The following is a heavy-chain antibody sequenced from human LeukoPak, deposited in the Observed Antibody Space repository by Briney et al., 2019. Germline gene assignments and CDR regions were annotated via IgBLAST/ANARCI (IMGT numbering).Heavy chain of an antibody. Sequence: WASVKVSCKASGYTFTSYGISWVRQAPGQGLEWMGWISAYNGNTNYAQKLQGRVTMTTDTSTSTAHMELRSLRSDDTAVYYCARAYYDILTGPMAGYYYYGMDVWGQGTTVTVSS. CDR3: ARAYYDILTGPMAGYYYYGMDV. D-gene: IGHD3-9*01. CDR2: ISAYNGNT. CDR1: GYTFTSYG. J-gene: IGHJ6*02. V-gene: IGHV1-18*01.